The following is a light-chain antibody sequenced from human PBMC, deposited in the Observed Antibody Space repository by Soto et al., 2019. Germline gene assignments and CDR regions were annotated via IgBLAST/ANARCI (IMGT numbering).Light chain of an antibody. V-gene: IGKV1-39*01. J-gene: IGKJ1*01. Sequence: DIQMTQSPSSLSASVGDRVTITCRASQSISNYLNWYQQKPGKAPKLLIYAASSMQRGVPSRFSGSGSETDFTLTISSLQPDDAATYYCHQSFSPLWTFGQGTKVEV. CDR3: HQSFSPLWT. CDR2: AAS. CDR1: QSISNY.